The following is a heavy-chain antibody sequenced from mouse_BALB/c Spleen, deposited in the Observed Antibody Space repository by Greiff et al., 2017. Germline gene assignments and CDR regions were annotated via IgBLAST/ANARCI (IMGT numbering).Heavy chain of an antibody. D-gene: IGHD1-1*01. J-gene: IGHJ3*01. CDR2: IDPENGNT. Sequence: VHVKQSGAELVRPGALVKLSCKASGFNIKDYYMHWVKQRPEQGLEWIGWIDPENGNTIYDPKFQGKASITADTSSNTAYLQLSSLTSEDTAVYYCARPYYYGSSYLFAYWGQGTLVTVSA. CDR3: ARPYYYGSSYLFAY. CDR1: GFNIKDYY. V-gene: IGHV14-1*02.